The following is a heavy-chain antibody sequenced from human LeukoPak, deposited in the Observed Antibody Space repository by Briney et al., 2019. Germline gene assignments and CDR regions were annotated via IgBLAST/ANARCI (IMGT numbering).Heavy chain of an antibody. CDR2: ISGGGDIT. D-gene: IGHD3-22*01. Sequence: GGSLRLSCAASGFNFANHAMSWVRQTAGKGLEWVSAISGGGDITYYADSVKGRFTISRDNSKDTLFLQMHSLRPGDTAVYYCATTSYYYDSSGSFDYWGQGTLVTVSS. V-gene: IGHV3-23*01. CDR1: GFNFANHA. J-gene: IGHJ4*02. CDR3: ATTSYYYDSSGSFDY.